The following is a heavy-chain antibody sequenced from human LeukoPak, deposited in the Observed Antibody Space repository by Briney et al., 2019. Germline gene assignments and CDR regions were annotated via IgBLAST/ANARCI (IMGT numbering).Heavy chain of an antibody. CDR2: IYYSGST. Sequence: PSETLSLTCTVSGGSISSYYWSWIRQPPGKGLEWIGYIYYSGSTYYNPSLKSRVTISVDTSKNQFSLKLSSVTAADTAVYYCARDSIVGANYFDYWGQGTLVTVSS. D-gene: IGHD1-26*01. V-gene: IGHV4-59*12. CDR1: GGSISSYY. CDR3: ARDSIVGANYFDY. J-gene: IGHJ4*02.